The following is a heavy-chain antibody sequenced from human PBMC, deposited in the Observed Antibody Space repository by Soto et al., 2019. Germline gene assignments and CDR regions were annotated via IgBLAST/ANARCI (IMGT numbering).Heavy chain of an antibody. D-gene: IGHD3-10*01. CDR3: ASPSYGSGSYFFDF. V-gene: IGHV3-72*01. CDR2: TRNKANSYTT. Sequence: EVQLVESGGGLVQPGGSLRLSCAASGFTFSDHYMDWVRQAPGKGLEWVGRTRNKANSYTTEYAASVKGRFTITREDSRNSLYLQMNSLKTEDTAVYYCASPSYGSGSYFFDFWGQGTLVTVSS. CDR1: GFTFSDHY. J-gene: IGHJ4*02.